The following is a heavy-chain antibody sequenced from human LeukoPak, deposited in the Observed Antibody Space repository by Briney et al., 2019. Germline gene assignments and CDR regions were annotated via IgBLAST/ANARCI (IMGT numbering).Heavy chain of an antibody. CDR2: ISSTTRYI. V-gene: IGHV3-21*01. J-gene: IGHJ2*01. Sequence: PGGSLRLSCAASGFTFSSYSMNWVRQAPGKGLEWVSSISSTTRYIYYADSVKGRFTISRDNAKTSLYLQMDSLRAEDTAVYFCARAFGGDQNWYFDLWGRGTLVTVSS. CDR1: GFTFSSYS. CDR3: ARAFGGDQNWYFDL. D-gene: IGHD3-10*01.